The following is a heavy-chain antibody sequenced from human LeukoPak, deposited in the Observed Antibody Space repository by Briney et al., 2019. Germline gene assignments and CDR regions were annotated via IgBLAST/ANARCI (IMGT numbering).Heavy chain of an antibody. J-gene: IGHJ4*02. D-gene: IGHD3-22*01. Sequence: KTSETLSLTCTVSGGSISSGSYYWSWIRQPAGKGLEWIGRIYTSGSTNYNPSLKSRVTISVDTSKNQFSLKLSSVTAADTAVYFCGRLDDYDYSAWWGQGILVTVSS. CDR2: IYTSGST. V-gene: IGHV4-61*02. CDR1: GGSISSGSYY. CDR3: GRLDDYDYSAW.